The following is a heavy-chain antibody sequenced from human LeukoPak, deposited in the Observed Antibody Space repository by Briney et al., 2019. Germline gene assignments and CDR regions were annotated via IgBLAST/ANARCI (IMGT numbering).Heavy chain of an antibody. D-gene: IGHD3-9*01. CDR1: GGSISSSSYH. CDR2: IYCSRST. Sequence: SETLSLTCTVSGGSISSSSYHWGWIRQPPGKGLEWIGSIYCSRSTYYNPSLKSRVTISVDPSKTQFSLKLSSVTAADTAVYYCARQNFLLRYFEWLALGVEFDPWGQGTLVTVSS. J-gene: IGHJ5*02. CDR3: ARQNFLLRYFEWLALGVEFDP. V-gene: IGHV4-39*01.